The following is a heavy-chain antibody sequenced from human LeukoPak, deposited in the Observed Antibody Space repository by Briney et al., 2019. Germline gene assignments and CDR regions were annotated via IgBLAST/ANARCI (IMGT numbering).Heavy chain of an antibody. CDR2: INPNSGGT. CDR3: ARDLGYSYGQPSDAFDI. CDR1: GYTFTGHY. J-gene: IGHJ3*02. Sequence: GASVKVSCKASGYTFTGHYMHWVRQAPGQGLEWMGWINPNSGGTNYAQKFQGRVTMTRDTSISTAYMELSRLRSDDTAVYYCARDLGYSYGQPSDAFDIWGQGTMVTVSS. V-gene: IGHV1-2*02. D-gene: IGHD5-18*01.